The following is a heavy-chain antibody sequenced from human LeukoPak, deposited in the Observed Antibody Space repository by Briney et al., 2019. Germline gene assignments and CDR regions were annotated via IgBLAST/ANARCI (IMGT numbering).Heavy chain of an antibody. Sequence: PSETLSLTCAVYAGSFSAYYWSWIRQPPGKGLEWIGEINHSGSTNYNPSLKSRVTISVDTSKNQFSLKLSSVTAADTAVYYCARWGFTRYCSGGSCYGGDYWGQGTLVTVSS. D-gene: IGHD2-15*01. CDR2: INHSGST. CDR1: AGSFSAYY. V-gene: IGHV4-34*01. CDR3: ARWGFTRYCSGGSCYGGDY. J-gene: IGHJ4*02.